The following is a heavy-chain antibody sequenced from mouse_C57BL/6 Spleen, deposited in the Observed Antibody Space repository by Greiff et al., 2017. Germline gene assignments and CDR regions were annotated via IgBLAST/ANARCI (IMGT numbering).Heavy chain of an antibody. CDR1: GYAFTNYL. Sequence: VQLQQSGAELVRPGTSVKVSCKASGYAFTNYLIEWVKQRPGQGLEWIGVINPGSGGTNYNEKFKGKATLTADKSSSTAYMQLSSLTSEDSAVYFCARGGNLPYYAMDYWGPGTSVTVSS. V-gene: IGHV1-54*01. CDR3: ARGGNLPYYAMDY. J-gene: IGHJ4*01. D-gene: IGHD2-1*01. CDR2: INPGSGGT.